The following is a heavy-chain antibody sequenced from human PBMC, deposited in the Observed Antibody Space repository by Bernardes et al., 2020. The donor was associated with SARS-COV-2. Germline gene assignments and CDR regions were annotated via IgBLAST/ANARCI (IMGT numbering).Heavy chain of an antibody. D-gene: IGHD3-10*01. J-gene: IGHJ4*02. CDR2: ISSSGSAI. CDR3: ARRGSGRDIDY. Sequence: GGSLRLPCVVSGFNFNDYNMNWIRQSPGKGLEWFSYISSSGSAIYYADTLKGRFTISRDNAKNSLYLQMNSLRAEDTAVYDCARRGSGRDIDYWGQGTLVNVSS. CDR1: GFNFNDYN. V-gene: IGHV3-11*01.